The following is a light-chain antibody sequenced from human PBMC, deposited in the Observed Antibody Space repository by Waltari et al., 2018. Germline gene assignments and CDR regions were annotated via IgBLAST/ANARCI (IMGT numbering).Light chain of an antibody. CDR1: SSHVGTYKL. Sequence: QSALTQPASVSGSPGQSIPIPCTGTSSHVGTYKLVHWYQQHPGKAPKLMIYEVTKRPSGVSNRFSGSESDNTASLTISGLQAEDEADYHCCSYAGSSNVIFGGGTKLTVL. CDR3: CSYAGSSNVI. CDR2: EVT. J-gene: IGLJ2*01. V-gene: IGLV2-23*02.